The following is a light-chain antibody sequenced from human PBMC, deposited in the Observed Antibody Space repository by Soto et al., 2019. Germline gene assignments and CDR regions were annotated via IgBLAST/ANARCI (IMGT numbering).Light chain of an antibody. CDR2: AAS. CDR1: QTMNNY. CDR3: QQTNSKPWT. J-gene: IGKJ1*01. V-gene: IGKV1-39*01. Sequence: QSPSSLSASVGDRVTITCRASQTMNNYLNWYQQKPGKAPKLLIYAASSLQSGVPSRFSGSGFGTDFTLTITSLQPEDFATYYCQQTNSKPWTFGQGTKV.